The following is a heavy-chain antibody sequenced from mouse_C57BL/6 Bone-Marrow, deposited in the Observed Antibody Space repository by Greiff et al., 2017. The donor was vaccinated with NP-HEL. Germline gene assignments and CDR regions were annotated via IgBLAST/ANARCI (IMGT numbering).Heavy chain of an antibody. D-gene: IGHD2-3*01. J-gene: IGHJ3*01. V-gene: IGHV3-6*01. CDR3: ASGWLLRPY. CDR2: ISYDGSN. CDR1: GYSITSGYY. Sequence: EVQLQESGPGLVKPSQSLSLTCSVTGYSITSGYYWNWIRQFPGNKLEWMGYISYDGSNNYNPSLKNRISITRDTSKNQFFLKLNSVTTEDTATYYCASGWLLRPYWGQGTLVTVSA.